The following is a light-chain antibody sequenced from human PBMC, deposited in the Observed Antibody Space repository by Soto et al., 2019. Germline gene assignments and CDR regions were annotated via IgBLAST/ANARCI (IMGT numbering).Light chain of an antibody. CDR3: HQYYSTFGRT. V-gene: IGKV4-1*01. Sequence: DIVMTQSPDSLAVSLGERATINCKSSQSVLYSSNNKNYLSWYQQKPGRPPKLLIYWASTRESVVPDRLSGDGSRKDCALTSSSLHEEDVACYCCHQYYSTFGRTVGRGTKVEIK. CDR2: WAS. J-gene: IGKJ1*01. CDR1: QSVLYSSNNKNY.